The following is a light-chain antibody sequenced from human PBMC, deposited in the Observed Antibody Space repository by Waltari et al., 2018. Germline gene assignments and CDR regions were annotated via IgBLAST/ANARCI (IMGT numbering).Light chain of an antibody. CDR2: WAS. V-gene: IGKV4-1*01. Sequence: DMVRTQSPDSLPVPLGERATINSKSSRSFLYSPNNYNYLAWYQQKSGQPPKLLIYWASNRESGVPDRFSGSGSGTDFTLTISSLQAEDVAVYYCQQYYTAPSSFGQGTKLEIK. J-gene: IGKJ2*01. CDR1: RSFLYSPNNYNY. CDR3: QQYYTAPSS.